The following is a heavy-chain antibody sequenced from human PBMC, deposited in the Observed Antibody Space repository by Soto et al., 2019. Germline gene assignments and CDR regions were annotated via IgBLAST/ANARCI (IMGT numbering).Heavy chain of an antibody. V-gene: IGHV4-34*01. CDR2: TNHSGST. J-gene: IGHJ4*02. D-gene: IGHD3-22*01. CDR1: GGSFSGYY. Sequence: SETLSLTCAVYGGSFSGYYWSWIRQPPGKGLEWIGETNHSGSTNYNPSLKSRVTISVDTSKNQFSLKLSSVTAADTAVYYCARRSEGYDSSGYPCCVGYFDYWGQGTLVTVSS. CDR3: ARRSEGYDSSGYPCCVGYFDY.